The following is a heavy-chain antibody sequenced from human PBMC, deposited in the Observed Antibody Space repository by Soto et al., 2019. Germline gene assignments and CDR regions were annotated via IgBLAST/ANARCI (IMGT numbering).Heavy chain of an antibody. J-gene: IGHJ6*02. CDR2: ISAYNGNT. Sequence: ASVKVSCKASGYTFTSYGISWVRQAPGQGLEWMGWISAYNGNTNYAQKLQGRVTMTTDTSTSTAYMELRSLRSDDTAVYYCATGLNPDFWSGLSFYYYYGMDVWGQGTTVTVSS. CDR1: GYTFTSYG. V-gene: IGHV1-18*01. D-gene: IGHD3-3*01. CDR3: ATGLNPDFWSGLSFYYYYGMDV.